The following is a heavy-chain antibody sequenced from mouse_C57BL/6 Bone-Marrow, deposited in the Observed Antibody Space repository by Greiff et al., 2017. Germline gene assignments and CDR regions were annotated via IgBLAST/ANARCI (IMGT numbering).Heavy chain of an antibody. CDR2: IWWDDDK. D-gene: IGHD1-1*01. CDR1: GFSLSTFGMG. V-gene: IGHV8-8*01. CDR3: ARVYGSSSLYAMDY. J-gene: IGHJ4*01. Sequence: QVTLKVSGPGILQPSQTLSLTCSFSGFSLSTFGMGVGWIRQPSGKGLEWLAHIWWDDDKYYTPALKSRLKISKDTSKNQVFLKIANVDTAETATYYCARVYGSSSLYAMDYWGQGTSVTVSS.